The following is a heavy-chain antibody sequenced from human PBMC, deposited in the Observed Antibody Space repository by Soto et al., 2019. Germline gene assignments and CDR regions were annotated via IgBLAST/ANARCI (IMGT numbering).Heavy chain of an antibody. CDR2: INPNSGGT. D-gene: IGHD3-3*01. Sequence: ASVKVSCKASGYTFTGYYMSWVRQAPGQGLEWMGWINPNSGGTNYAQKFQGRVTMTRDTSISTAYMELSRLRSDDTAVYYCATDGTKDYDFWSGDYPGYYYGMDVWDQGTTVTVSS. J-gene: IGHJ6*02. CDR3: ATDGTKDYDFWSGDYPGYYYGMDV. CDR1: GYTFTGYY. V-gene: IGHV1-2*02.